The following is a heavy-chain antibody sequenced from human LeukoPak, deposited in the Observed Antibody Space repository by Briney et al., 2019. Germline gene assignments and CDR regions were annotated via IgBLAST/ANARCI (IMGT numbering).Heavy chain of an antibody. Sequence: GRSLRLSCAASGFTFSSYGMHWVRQAPGKGLEWVAVIWYDGSNKYYADSVKGRFTISRDNSKNTLYLQMNSLRAEDTAVYYCAGAGSGPMFYWGQGTLVTVSS. CDR2: IWYDGSNK. CDR3: AGAGSGPMFY. D-gene: IGHD3-10*01. J-gene: IGHJ4*02. CDR1: GFTFSSYG. V-gene: IGHV3-33*01.